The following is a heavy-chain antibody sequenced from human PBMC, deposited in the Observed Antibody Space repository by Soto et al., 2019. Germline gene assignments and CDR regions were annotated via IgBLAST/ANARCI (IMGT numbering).Heavy chain of an antibody. V-gene: IGHV5-51*01. D-gene: IGHD5-12*01. CDR2: IYPGDSDT. CDR3: ARGGDRGGYDWRVFYY. J-gene: IGHJ4*02. CDR1: GYSFTTHW. Sequence: EVQLVQSGAEVKKPGESLKIPCKGSGYSFTTHWIGWVRQMPGKGLEWMGVIYPGDSDTKYSPSFQGQVTISADKSINTAYLQWNTLKASDTAMYYCARGGDRGGYDWRVFYYWGQGTLVTVSS.